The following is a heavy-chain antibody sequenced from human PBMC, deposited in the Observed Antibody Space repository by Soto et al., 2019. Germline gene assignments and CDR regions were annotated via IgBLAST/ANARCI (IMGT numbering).Heavy chain of an antibody. CDR1: GGSISSGDYY. CDR3: ASGADYGGNSNYYYYSGMDV. V-gene: IGHV4-30-4*01. J-gene: IGHJ6*02. CDR2: IYYSGST. D-gene: IGHD4-17*01. Sequence: QVQLQESGPGLVKPSQTLSLTCTVSGGSISSGDYYWSWIRQPPGKGLEWIGYIYYSGSTYYNPSLKSRVTISVDTSKNQFSLKLSSVTAADTAVYYCASGADYGGNSNYYYYSGMDVWGQGTTVTVSS.